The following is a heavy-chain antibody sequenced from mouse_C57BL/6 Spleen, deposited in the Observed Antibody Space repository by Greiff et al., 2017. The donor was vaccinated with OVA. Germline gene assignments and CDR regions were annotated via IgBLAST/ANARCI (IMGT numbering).Heavy chain of an antibody. V-gene: IGHV1-50*01. J-gene: IGHJ2*01. CDR1: GYTFTSYW. CDR2: IDPSDSYT. Sequence: VQLQQPGAELVKPGASVKLSCKASGYTFTSYWMQWVKQRPGQGLEWIGEIDPSDSYTNYNQKFKGKATLTVDTSSSTAYMQLSSLTSEDSAVYYCARWGDYGSSYDFDYWGQGTTLTVSS. CDR3: ARWGDYGSSYDFDY. D-gene: IGHD1-1*01.